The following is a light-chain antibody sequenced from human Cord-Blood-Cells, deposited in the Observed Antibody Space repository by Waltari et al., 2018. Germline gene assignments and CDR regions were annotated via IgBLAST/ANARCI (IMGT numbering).Light chain of an antibody. J-gene: IGKJ1*01. Sequence: AIRMPQSPSSLSASTGDRVTITCRARQGISRYLAWYQQKPGKAPKLLIYAASTLQSGVPSRFSGSGSGTDFTLTISCLQSEDFATYYCQQYYSYPRTFGQGTKVEIK. CDR3: QQYYSYPRT. V-gene: IGKV1-8*01. CDR2: AAS. CDR1: QGISRY.